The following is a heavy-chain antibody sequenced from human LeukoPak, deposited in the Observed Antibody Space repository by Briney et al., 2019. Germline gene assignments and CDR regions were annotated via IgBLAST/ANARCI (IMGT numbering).Heavy chain of an antibody. CDR2: INQAGSDR. CDR3: ARVYSSSSGKNAFDI. D-gene: IGHD6-6*01. V-gene: IGHV3-7*03. J-gene: IGHJ3*02. Sequence: GGSLRLSCAASGFTFGSYWMIWVRQAPGEGLEWVANINQAGSDRRYVDSVKGRFTISRDNAKNSLYLQMNSLRAEDTAVYYCARVYSSSSGKNAFDIWGQGTMVTVSS. CDR1: GFTFGSYW.